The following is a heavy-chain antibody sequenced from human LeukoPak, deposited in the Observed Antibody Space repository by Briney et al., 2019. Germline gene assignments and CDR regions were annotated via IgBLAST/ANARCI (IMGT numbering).Heavy chain of an antibody. CDR3: AKGTESGWYAYFDY. J-gene: IGHJ4*02. CDR2: IWYDGGNK. CDR1: GFTFSHYG. V-gene: IGHV3-33*06. D-gene: IGHD6-19*01. Sequence: GGSLRLSFAASGFTFSHYGMHWVRQAPGKGLEWVAVIWYDGGNKYFADSVKGLFTISRDNSKNTVYLQMNSLRVEDTAVCYCAKGTESGWYAYFDYWGQGTLVTVSS.